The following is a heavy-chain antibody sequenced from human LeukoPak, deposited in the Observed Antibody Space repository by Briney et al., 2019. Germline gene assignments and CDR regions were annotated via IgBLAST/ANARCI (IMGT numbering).Heavy chain of an antibody. CDR1: GGTFSSYA. CDR2: IIPIFGTA. CDR3: ASTTYYYDSSGYYFDY. D-gene: IGHD3-22*01. J-gene: IGHJ4*02. Sequence: ASVKVSCKASGGTFSSYAISWVRQAPGQGLEWMGGIIPIFGTANYAQKFQGRVTITTDESTSTAYMELNSLRYEDTAVYYCASTTYYYDSSGYYFDYWGQGTLVTVSS. V-gene: IGHV1-69*05.